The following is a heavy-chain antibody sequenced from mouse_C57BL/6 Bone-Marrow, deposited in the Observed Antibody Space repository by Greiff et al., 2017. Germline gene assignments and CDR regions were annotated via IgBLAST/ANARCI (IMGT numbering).Heavy chain of an antibody. CDR3: ARSSWFAY. CDR2: IDPSDSNT. Sequence: QVQLQQSGAELVMPGASVKLSCKASGYTFTSYWMHWVKQRPGQGLEWIGEIDPSDSNTNYNQKFKGKSTLTVDKSSSTAYMQLSSLTSEDSAVYYCARSSWFAYWGQGTLVTVSA. J-gene: IGHJ3*01. V-gene: IGHV1-69*01. CDR1: GYTFTSYW.